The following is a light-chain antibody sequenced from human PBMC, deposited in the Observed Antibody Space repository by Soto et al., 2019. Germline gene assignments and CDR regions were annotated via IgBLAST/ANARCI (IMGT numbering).Light chain of an antibody. CDR3: QQRSNWPTVT. J-gene: IGKJ5*01. V-gene: IGKV3-15*01. Sequence: EIVMTQSPATLSVSPGESVTLSCRASQLFSRKLAWYQHKPGQAPRLLIYGVSTRDTGVPDRFSGSASGTEFTLTISSLQSQDFAVYYCQQRSNWPTVTFGQGTRLEI. CDR2: GVS. CDR1: QLFSRK.